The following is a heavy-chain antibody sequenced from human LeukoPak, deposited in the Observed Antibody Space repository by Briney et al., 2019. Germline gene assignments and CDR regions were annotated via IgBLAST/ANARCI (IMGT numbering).Heavy chain of an antibody. Sequence: SETLSLTCTVSGGSIRSYYWSWIRQPPRKGLEWIGYIYYSGSTNYNPSLKSRVTISVDTSKNQFSLKLSSVTAADTAVYYCARSNWNYDGHFDYWGQGTLVTVSS. J-gene: IGHJ4*02. CDR1: GGSIRSYY. CDR2: IYYSGST. V-gene: IGHV4-59*01. CDR3: ARSNWNYDGHFDY. D-gene: IGHD1-7*01.